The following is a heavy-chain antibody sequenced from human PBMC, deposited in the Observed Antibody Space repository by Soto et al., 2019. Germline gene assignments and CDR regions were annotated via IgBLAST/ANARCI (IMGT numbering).Heavy chain of an antibody. CDR1: GFTFSNAW. CDR2: IKSKTDGGTT. Sequence: EVQLVESGGGLVKPGGSLRLSCAASGFTFSNAWMNWVRQAPGKGLEWVGRIKSKTDGGTTDYAAPVKGTITISRDDSENTLYLQMNILKTEDTAVYYCTTGPMVRGVSLYWGQGTLVTVSS. J-gene: IGHJ4*02. V-gene: IGHV3-15*07. D-gene: IGHD3-10*01. CDR3: TTGPMVRGVSLY.